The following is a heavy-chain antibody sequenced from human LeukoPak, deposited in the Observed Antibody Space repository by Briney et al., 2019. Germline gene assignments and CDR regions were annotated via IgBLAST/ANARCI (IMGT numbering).Heavy chain of an antibody. CDR2: IKLDGTQK. CDR3: TRDLWTDY. V-gene: IGHV3-7*01. Sequence: GGSLRLSCAASGFTFRNYWMSWIRQAPGRGLEWVANIKLDGTQKNYIQSVMGRFTISRDNARNFLYLQLSSLRAEDTAVYYCTRDLWTDYWGQGTLVTVSS. CDR1: GFTFRNYW. D-gene: IGHD3/OR15-3a*01. J-gene: IGHJ4*02.